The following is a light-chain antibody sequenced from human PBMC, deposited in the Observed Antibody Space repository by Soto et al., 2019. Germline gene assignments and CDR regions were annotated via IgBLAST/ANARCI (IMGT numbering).Light chain of an antibody. V-gene: IGKV1-39*01. CDR1: QSISRY. CDR3: QQSYRTTT. CDR2: SAS. J-gene: IGKJ4*01. Sequence: DIQMTQSPSSLSASVGDRVTITCRASQSISRYLNWYQQKPGKAPKLLIYSASSLQSGVPSRLSGSGSGTDFILTISSLQPEDFATYYCQQSYRTTTFGGGTKVEIK.